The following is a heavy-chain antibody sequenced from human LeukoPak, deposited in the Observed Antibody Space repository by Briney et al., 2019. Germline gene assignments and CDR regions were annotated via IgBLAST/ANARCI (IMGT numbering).Heavy chain of an antibody. CDR1: GFTFSSYD. D-gene: IGHD3-9*01. V-gene: IGHV3-13*01. J-gene: IGHJ3*02. CDR2: IGTAGDT. Sequence: PGGSLRLSCAASGFTFSSYDMHWVRQATGKGLEWVSAIGTAGDTYYPGSVKGRFTISRENAKNSLYLQMNSLRAEDTAVYYCARGYDILTGGYDAFDIWGQGTMVTVSS. CDR3: ARGYDILTGGYDAFDI.